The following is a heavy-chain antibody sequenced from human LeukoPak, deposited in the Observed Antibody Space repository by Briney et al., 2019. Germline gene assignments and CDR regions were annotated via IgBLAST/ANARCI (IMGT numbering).Heavy chain of an antibody. J-gene: IGHJ4*02. V-gene: IGHV3-13*01. D-gene: IGHD4-17*01. CDR3: AGLRRDGYYDY. CDR2: IGTAGDT. Sequence: PGGSLRLSCAASGFTFSSYDMHWVRHTTGKGLEWVSAIGTAGDTYYPGSVKGRFTISRENAKNSLYLQMNSLRAGDTAVYYCAGLRRDGYYDYWGQGTLVTVSS. CDR1: GFTFSSYD.